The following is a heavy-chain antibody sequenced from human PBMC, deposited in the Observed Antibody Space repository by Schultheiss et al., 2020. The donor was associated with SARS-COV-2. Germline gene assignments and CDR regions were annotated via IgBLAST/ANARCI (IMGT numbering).Heavy chain of an antibody. CDR3: VTTAPREYYFDY. V-gene: IGHV3-74*01. CDR2: INSDGSST. Sequence: GGSLRLSCAASGFTFSSYGMHWVRQAPGKGLVWVSRINSDGSSTYYADSVKGRFTISRDNSKNTLYLQMNSLKTEDTAVYYCVTTAPREYYFDYWGQGTLVTVSS. D-gene: IGHD1-14*01. CDR1: GFTFSSYG. J-gene: IGHJ4*02.